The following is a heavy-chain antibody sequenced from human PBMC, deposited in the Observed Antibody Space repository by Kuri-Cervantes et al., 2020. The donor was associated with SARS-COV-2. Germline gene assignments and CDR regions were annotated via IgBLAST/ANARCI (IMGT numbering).Heavy chain of an antibody. Sequence: GESLKISCAASGFTFSGYAMHWVRQAPGKGLEWVAVISYDGSNKYYADSVKGRFTISRDNSKNTLYLQMNSLRAEDTAVYYCARGDAFDIWGQGTMVTVSS. CDR1: GFTFSGYA. J-gene: IGHJ3*02. CDR3: ARGDAFDI. V-gene: IGHV3-30-3*01. CDR2: ISYDGSNK.